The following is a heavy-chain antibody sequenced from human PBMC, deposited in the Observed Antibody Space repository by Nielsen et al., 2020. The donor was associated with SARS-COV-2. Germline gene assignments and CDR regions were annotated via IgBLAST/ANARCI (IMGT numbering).Heavy chain of an antibody. CDR2: IYYSGST. CDR3: ARIGTGAIAWYFDL. CDR1: GGSISSYY. Sequence: SETLSLTCTVSGGSISSYYWSWIRQPPGKGLEWIGYIYYSGSTNYNPSLKSRVTISVDTSKNQFSLKLSSVTAADTAVYYCARIGTGAIAWYFDLWGRGTLVTVSS. V-gene: IGHV4-59*12. D-gene: IGHD3/OR15-3a*01. J-gene: IGHJ2*01.